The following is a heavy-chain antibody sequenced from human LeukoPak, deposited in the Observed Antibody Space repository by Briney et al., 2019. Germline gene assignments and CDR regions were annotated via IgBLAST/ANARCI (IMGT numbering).Heavy chain of an antibody. D-gene: IGHD3-9*01. CDR1: GFTFSSYA. J-gene: IGHJ3*02. V-gene: IGHV3-23*01. CDR3: AKALNVLRYFDWFTKYDAFDI. CDR2: ISGSGGST. Sequence: GGSLRLSCAASGFTFSSYATSWVRQAPGKGLEWVSAISGSGGSTYYADSVKGRFTISRDNSKNTLYLQMNSLRAEDTAVYYCAKALNVLRYFDWFTKYDAFDIWGQGTMVTVSS.